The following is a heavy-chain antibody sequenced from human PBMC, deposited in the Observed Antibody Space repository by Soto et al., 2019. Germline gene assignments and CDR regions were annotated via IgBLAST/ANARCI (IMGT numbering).Heavy chain of an antibody. CDR2: INPSGGST. V-gene: IGHV1-46*03. D-gene: IGHD3-10*01. CDR1: GYTFTSYY. J-gene: IGHJ4*02. Sequence: QVQLVQSGAEVKKPGASVKVSCKASGYTFTSYYMHWVRQAPGQGLEWMGIINPSGGSTSYAQKFQGRVTMTRDTSTSTVYMELSSLRSEDTAVYYCARRGAYGSGSYYNLPYFDYWGQGTLVTVSS. CDR3: ARRGAYGSGSYYNLPYFDY.